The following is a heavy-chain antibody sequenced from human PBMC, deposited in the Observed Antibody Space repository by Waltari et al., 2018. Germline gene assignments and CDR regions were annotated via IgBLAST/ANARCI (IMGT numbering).Heavy chain of an antibody. CDR1: GGSISSHY. Sequence: QVQLQESGPGLVKPSETLSLTCTVSGGSISSHYWSWLRQPPGKGLEWIGYIYYSGSTNYNPSLKSRVTISVDTSKNQFSLKLSSVTAADTAVYYCARAAVGATIYFDYWGQGTLVTVSS. J-gene: IGHJ4*02. V-gene: IGHV4-59*11. CDR2: IYYSGST. D-gene: IGHD1-26*01. CDR3: ARAAVGATIYFDY.